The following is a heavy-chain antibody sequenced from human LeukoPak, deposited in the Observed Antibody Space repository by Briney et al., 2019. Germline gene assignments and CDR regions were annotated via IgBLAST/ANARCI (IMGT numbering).Heavy chain of an antibody. CDR2: ISGSGGST. J-gene: IGHJ4*02. Sequence: GGSLRLSCAASGFTFGDYAMHWVRQAPGKGLEWVSAISGSGGSTYYADSVKGRFTISRDNSKNTLYLQMNGLRAEDTAVYYCAKDDRRSCSGGSCYTFDYWGQGTLVTVSS. D-gene: IGHD2-15*01. CDR3: AKDDRRSCSGGSCYTFDY. CDR1: GFTFGDYA. V-gene: IGHV3-23*01.